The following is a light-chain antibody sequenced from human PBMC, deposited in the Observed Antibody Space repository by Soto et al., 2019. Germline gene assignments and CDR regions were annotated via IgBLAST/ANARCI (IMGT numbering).Light chain of an antibody. J-gene: IGKJ3*01. CDR3: QQLNDYPLT. CDR1: QDISGF. CDR2: GAS. V-gene: IGKV1-9*01. Sequence: DIPLTQSPSFLSASVGDRVTITCRASQDISGFLGWYQQKPGRAPELLIYGASSLQSGVPSRFSGSGFGTEFTLTISSLQPEDFATYYCQQLNDYPLTFGPGTKVDIK.